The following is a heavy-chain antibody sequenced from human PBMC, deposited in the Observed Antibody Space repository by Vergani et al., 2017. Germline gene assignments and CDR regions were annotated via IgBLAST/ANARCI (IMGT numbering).Heavy chain of an antibody. D-gene: IGHD2-2*01. CDR2: IYYSGST. Sequence: QVQLQESGPGLVKPSETLSLTCTVSGGSISSYYWSWIRQPPGKGLEWIGYIYYSGSTNYNPSLKSRVTISVDTSKNQFSLKLSSVTAADTAVYYCARGPAVPAARWCDPWGQGTLVTVSS. J-gene: IGHJ5*02. V-gene: IGHV4-59*01. CDR1: GGSISSYY. CDR3: ARGPAVPAARWCDP.